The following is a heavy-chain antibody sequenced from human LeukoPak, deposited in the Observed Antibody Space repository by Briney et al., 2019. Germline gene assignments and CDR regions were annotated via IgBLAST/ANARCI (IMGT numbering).Heavy chain of an antibody. V-gene: IGHV4-30-2*01. CDR1: GDSISSGGYS. CDR3: ARVTTVTTFDY. Sequence: SETLSLTCAVSGDSISSGGYSWSWIRQPPGKGLEWIGYIYHSGTTYYNPSLKSRVTISVDRSKNQFSLKLSSVTAADTAVYYCARVTTVTTFDYWGQGILVTVSS. J-gene: IGHJ4*02. D-gene: IGHD4-17*01. CDR2: IYHSGTT.